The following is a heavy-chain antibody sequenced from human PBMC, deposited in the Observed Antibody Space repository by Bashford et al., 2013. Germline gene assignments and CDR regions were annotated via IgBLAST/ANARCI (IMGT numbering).Heavy chain of an antibody. CDR2: ITSSSNVI. J-gene: IGHJ4*02. CDR3: ARDHYDGMYKYYFDY. V-gene: IGHV3-48*02. D-gene: IGHD3-22*01. Sequence: VRQAPGKGLEWVSFITSSSNVIYYADSVKGRFTISRDNAKNSLYLQVNSLRDEDTAVYYCARDHYDGMYKYYFDYWGQGTLVTVSS.